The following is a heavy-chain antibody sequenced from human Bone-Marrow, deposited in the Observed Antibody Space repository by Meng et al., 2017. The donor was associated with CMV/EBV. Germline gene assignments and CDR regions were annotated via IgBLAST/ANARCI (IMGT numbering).Heavy chain of an antibody. V-gene: IGHV1-24*01. J-gene: IGHJ4*02. CDR2: FDPEDGET. CDR3: ATKLSKGEGWSYYVDY. Sequence: ASVKVSCKVSGYTLTELSMHWVRQAPGKGLEWMGGFDPEDGETIYAQKFQGRVTMTEDTSTDTAYMELSSLRSEDTAVYYCATKLSKGEGWSYYVDYWGQGTLVTVSS. D-gene: IGHD3-16*02. CDR1: GYTLTELS.